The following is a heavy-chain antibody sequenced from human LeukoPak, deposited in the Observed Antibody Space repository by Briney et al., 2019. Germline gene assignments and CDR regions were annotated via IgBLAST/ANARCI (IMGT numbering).Heavy chain of an antibody. V-gene: IGHV3-23*01. J-gene: IGHJ6*02. CDR2: ISGGGSSA. Sequence: PGGSLRLSCVASGFTFSRYAMSWVRQAPGKGLEWVSVISGGGSSAYYAGSVKGRFTISRDNAKNTLYLQMDSLRAEDTAVYYCARSSGRWTYSNFLENYYGMDVWGQGTTVTVSS. CDR1: GFTFSRYA. D-gene: IGHD4-11*01. CDR3: ARSSGRWTYSNFLENYYGMDV.